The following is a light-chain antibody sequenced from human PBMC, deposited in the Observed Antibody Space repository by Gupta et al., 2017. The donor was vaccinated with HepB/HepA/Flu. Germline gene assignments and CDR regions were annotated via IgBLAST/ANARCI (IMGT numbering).Light chain of an antibody. CDR3: RQDEYCPHT. Sequence: DVVLTQSPLSLPVTLGQPASISCSSSQSRVQSDGNTYFNWYHQGPGQSPRRLIYKSSSRDSGVPDRFSGSGSGTDFTLKISRVEAEDDGIYCCRQDEYCPHTFGQGTKLEIK. CDR2: KSS. V-gene: IGKV2-30*02. J-gene: IGKJ2*01. CDR1: QSRVQSDGNTY.